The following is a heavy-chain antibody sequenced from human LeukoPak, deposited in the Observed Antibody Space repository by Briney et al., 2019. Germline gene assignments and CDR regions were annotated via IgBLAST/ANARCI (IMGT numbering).Heavy chain of an antibody. V-gene: IGHV4-59*08. J-gene: IGHJ4*02. CDR3: MRRDTGWNYSDY. Sequence: SETLSLTCGVSGGSIYSHYWGWIRQPPGKGLEWIGDIYYKGNTNYNPSLKSRVTISLDTSNNHLSLTLTSVVAADTAIYYCMRRDTGWNYSDYWGQGILVTVSS. CDR1: GGSIYSHY. CDR2: IYYKGNT. D-gene: IGHD6-19*01.